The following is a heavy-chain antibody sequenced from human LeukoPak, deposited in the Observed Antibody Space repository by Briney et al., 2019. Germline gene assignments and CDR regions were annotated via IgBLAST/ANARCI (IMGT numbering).Heavy chain of an antibody. V-gene: IGHV3-23*01. D-gene: IGHD6-19*01. CDR3: AKAGIGVVGYFDY. J-gene: IGHJ4*02. CDR1: GFAFSTYW. Sequence: GGSLRLSCAASGFAFSTYWMSWVRQAPGKGLEWVSAIRGSGGGTYYADSVKGRFTISRDNSKNTLYLQMNSLRDEDTALYYCAKAGIGVVGYFDYWGQGTLVTVSS. CDR2: IRGSGGGT.